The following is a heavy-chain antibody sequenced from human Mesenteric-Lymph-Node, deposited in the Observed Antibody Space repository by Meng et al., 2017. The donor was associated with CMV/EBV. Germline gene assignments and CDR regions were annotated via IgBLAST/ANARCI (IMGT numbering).Heavy chain of an antibody. CDR1: GYSISSGYY. J-gene: IGHJ5*02. CDR2: FSHSGST. CDR3: AGDWWRTKGWDLNWFDP. Sequence: SETLSLTCTVSGYSISSGYYWGWIRQPPGKGLEWIGSFSHSGSTYYNPSLKSRVTISVDTSKNQFSLKLSSVTAADTAVYYCAGDWWRTKGWDLNWFDPWGQGTLVTVSS. D-gene: IGHD2-8*02. V-gene: IGHV4-38-2*02.